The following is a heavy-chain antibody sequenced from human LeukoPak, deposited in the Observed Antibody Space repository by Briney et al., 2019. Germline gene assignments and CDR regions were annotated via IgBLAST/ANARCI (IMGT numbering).Heavy chain of an antibody. CDR3: RTAFWLTGSGPYSDL. J-gene: IGHJ2*01. CDR1: GLTFSNAW. CDR2: IKSKPDGGTT. Sequence: GGSLRLSCAASGLTFSNAWMSWVRQAPGKGLEWIGRIKSKPDGGTTDYAAPVKGRFTISRDVSKNTLYLQMDSLKNEDPAVYSFRTAFWLTGSGPYSDLWGRGTLVTVSS. V-gene: IGHV3-15*01. D-gene: IGHD1-14*01.